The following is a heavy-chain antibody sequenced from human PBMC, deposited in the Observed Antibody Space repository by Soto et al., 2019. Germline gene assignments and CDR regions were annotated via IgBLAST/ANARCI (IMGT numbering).Heavy chain of an antibody. V-gene: IGHV1-8*02. CDR3: AREVNFYGLDV. J-gene: IGHJ6*02. Sequence: ASVKVSCKASGYTFTGYYMHWVRQATGQGLEWMGWMNPNSGNTGYAQKFQGRVTMTRNTSISTAYMELSSLRAEDTAVYYCAREVNFYGLDVWGQGTTVTVSS. CDR2: MNPNSGNT. CDR1: GYTFTGYY.